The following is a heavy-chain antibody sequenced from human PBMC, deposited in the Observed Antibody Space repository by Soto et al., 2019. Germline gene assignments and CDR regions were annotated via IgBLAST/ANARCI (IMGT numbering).Heavy chain of an antibody. V-gene: IGHV3-7*01. CDR3: PKVVERYFAQGRGGRTTYFCSGMDV. Sequence: EVQLVESGGGLVQPGESLSLSCDGSGFTFNNYWMSWVRQAPGKGLEWVASIQQDGSEEYYVDSVKGRFTVSRDNAKNSLYLQMNNLRAEDTAIYYCPKVVERYFAQGRGGRTTYFCSGMDVWGQGTTDTVYS. D-gene: IGHD3-9*01. J-gene: IGHJ6*02. CDR2: IQQDGSEE. CDR1: GFTFNNYW.